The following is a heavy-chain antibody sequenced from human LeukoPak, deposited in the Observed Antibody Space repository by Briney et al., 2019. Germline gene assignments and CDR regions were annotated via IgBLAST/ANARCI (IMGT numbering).Heavy chain of an antibody. D-gene: IGHD1-26*01. CDR1: GGSISSGGYY. CDR3: ARASAKYSGSYPFDY. CDR2: IYYSVTT. J-gene: IGHJ4*02. V-gene: IGHV4-61*08. Sequence: SQTLSLTCTVSGGSISSGGYYWSWIRQPPGKGLEWIGYIYYSVTTNYNPSLKSRVTISVDTSKNQFSLKLSSVTAADTAVYYCARASAKYSGSYPFDYWGQGILVTVSS.